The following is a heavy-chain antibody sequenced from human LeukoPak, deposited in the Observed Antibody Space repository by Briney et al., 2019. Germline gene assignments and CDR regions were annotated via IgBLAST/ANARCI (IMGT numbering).Heavy chain of an antibody. CDR2: ISSSSSTI. J-gene: IGHJ4*02. CDR1: GFTFSSYS. Sequence: GGSLRLSCAASGFTFSSYSKNWVRQAPGKGLEWVSYISSSSSTIYYADSVKGRFTISRDNAKNSLYLQMNSLRAEDTAVYYCARRHDYGDYWGQGTLVTVSS. V-gene: IGHV3-48*01. CDR3: ARRHDYGDY.